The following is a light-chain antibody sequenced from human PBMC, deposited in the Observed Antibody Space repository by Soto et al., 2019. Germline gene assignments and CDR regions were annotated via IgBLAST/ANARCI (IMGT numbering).Light chain of an antibody. CDR2: DAS. CDR1: QDINIY. J-gene: IGKJ4*01. Sequence: DIQMTQSPFFLSASVGDRVTITCQASQDINIYLNWYQQKPGKAPKLLIYDASKLQAGVPSRFSGGGSGTDFSFTISSLQPEDIATYYCQQHDDLPITFGGGTKV. V-gene: IGKV1-33*01. CDR3: QQHDDLPIT.